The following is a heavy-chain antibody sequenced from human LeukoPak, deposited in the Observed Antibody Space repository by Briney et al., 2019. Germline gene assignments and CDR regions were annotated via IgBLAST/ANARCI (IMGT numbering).Heavy chain of an antibody. D-gene: IGHD6-19*01. CDR2: IIPIFGTA. V-gene: IGHV1-69*05. CDR3: ARRVSSGWY. J-gene: IGHJ4*02. CDR1: GGTFSSYA. Sequence: GASVKVSCKASGGTFSSYAISWVRQAPGQGLEWMGRIIPIFGTANSAQKFQGRVTNTTDESTSAAYMELSSLRAEDTAVYYCARRVSSGWYWGQGTLVTVSS.